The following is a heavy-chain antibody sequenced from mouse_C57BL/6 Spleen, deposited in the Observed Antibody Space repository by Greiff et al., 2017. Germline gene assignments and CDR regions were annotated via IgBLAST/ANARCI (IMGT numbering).Heavy chain of an antibody. D-gene: IGHD1-1*01. Sequence: VQLQQSGAELVRPGTSVKVSCKASGYAFTNYLIEWVKQRPGQGLEWIGVINPGSGGTNYNEKFKGRATLTADKSSSTAYMQLSSLTSEDSAVYFCARDYGSSFDSWGQGTTLTVSS. J-gene: IGHJ2*01. CDR1: GYAFTNYL. CDR3: ARDYGSSFDS. CDR2: INPGSGGT. V-gene: IGHV1-54*01.